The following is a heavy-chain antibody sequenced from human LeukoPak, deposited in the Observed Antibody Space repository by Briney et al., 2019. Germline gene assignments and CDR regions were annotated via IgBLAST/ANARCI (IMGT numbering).Heavy chain of an antibody. J-gene: IGHJ3*02. CDR3: ARVSPIKYYDFWSGYYFSTSYDAFDI. Sequence: PGGSLRLSCAASGFTFSSYSMNWVRQAPGKGLEWASSISSSSSYIYYADSVKGRFTISRDNAKNSLYLQMNSLRAEDTAVYYCARVSPIKYYDFWSGYYFSTSYDAFDIWGQGTMVTVSS. D-gene: IGHD3-3*01. CDR1: GFTFSSYS. CDR2: ISSSSSYI. V-gene: IGHV3-21*01.